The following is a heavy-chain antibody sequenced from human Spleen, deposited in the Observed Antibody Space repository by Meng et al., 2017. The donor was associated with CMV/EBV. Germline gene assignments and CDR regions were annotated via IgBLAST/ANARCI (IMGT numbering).Heavy chain of an antibody. Sequence: ISSPNLYWTWVRQPPGKGLEWIGYISFSGNTYYNPALKSRLTISVDTSKNQLSLRLDSVTAADTAMYYCARGEYCSAGSCYSFPWFGPWGQGTLVTVSS. CDR3: ARGEYCSAGSCYSFPWFGP. D-gene: IGHD2-15*01. CDR1: ISSPNLY. J-gene: IGHJ5*02. V-gene: IGHV4-30-4*01. CDR2: ISFSGNT.